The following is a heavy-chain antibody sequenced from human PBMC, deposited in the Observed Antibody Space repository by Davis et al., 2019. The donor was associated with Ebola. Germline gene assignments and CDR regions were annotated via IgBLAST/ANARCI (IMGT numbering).Heavy chain of an antibody. CDR1: GGSFSGYY. D-gene: IGHD4-11*01. CDR2: INHSGST. CDR3: ANFYSSAYYYGMDV. V-gene: IGHV4-34*01. Sequence: SETLSLTCAVYGGSFSGYYWSWIRQPPGKGLEWIGEINHSGSTNYNPSLKSRVTISVDTSKNQFSLKLSSVTAADTAVYYCANFYSSAYYYGMDVWGQGTLVTVSS. J-gene: IGHJ6*02.